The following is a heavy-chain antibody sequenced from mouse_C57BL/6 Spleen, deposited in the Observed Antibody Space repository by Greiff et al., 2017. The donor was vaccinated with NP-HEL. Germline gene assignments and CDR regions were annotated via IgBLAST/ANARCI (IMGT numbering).Heavy chain of an antibody. J-gene: IGHJ4*01. CDR2: IDPSASYT. CDR1: GYTFTSYW. Sequence: QVHVKQPGAELVRPGTSVKLSCKASGYTFTSYWMHWVQQRPGQGLAWIGVIDPSASYTNYNQKFKGKATLTVDTSSSTAYMQLSRLTYEDSAVYYGARRGGSSRYYAMDYWGQGTSDTVSS. CDR3: ARRGGSSRYYAMDY. V-gene: IGHV1-59*01. D-gene: IGHD1-1*01.